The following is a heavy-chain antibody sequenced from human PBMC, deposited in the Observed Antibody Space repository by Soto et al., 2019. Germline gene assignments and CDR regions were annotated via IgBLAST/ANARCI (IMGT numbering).Heavy chain of an antibody. J-gene: IGHJ6*02. CDR2: ISAYNGNT. CDR1: GYTFTSYG. CDR3: ARGDTIFGVVNPFYGMDV. D-gene: IGHD3-3*01. Sequence: ASVKVSRKASGYTFTSYGISWVRQAPGQGLEWMGWISAYNGNTNYAQKLQGRVTMTTDTSTSTAYMELRSLRSDDTAVYYCARGDTIFGVVNPFYGMDVWGQGTTVTVSS. V-gene: IGHV1-18*04.